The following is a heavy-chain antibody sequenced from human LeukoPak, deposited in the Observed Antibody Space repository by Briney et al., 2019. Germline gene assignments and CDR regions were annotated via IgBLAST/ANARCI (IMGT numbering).Heavy chain of an antibody. D-gene: IGHD2-2*01. Sequence: GGSLRLSCAASGFTFGSYALSWVRQAPGKGLEWVSAISGSGGSTYYADSVKGRFTISRDNSKTTLYLQMNSLRPEDTAVYYCAKDVPAAYFDYWGQGTLVTVSS. V-gene: IGHV3-23*01. CDR2: ISGSGGST. CDR1: GFTFGSYA. CDR3: AKDVPAAYFDY. J-gene: IGHJ4*02.